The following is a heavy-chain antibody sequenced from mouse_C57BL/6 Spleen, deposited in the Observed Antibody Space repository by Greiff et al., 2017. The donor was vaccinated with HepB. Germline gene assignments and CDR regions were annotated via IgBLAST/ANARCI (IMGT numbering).Heavy chain of an antibody. Sequence: VQLKQPGAELVRPGSSVKLSCKASGYTFTSYWMHWVKQRPIQGLEWIGNIDPSDSETHYNQKFKDKATLTVDKSSSTAYMQLSSLTSEDSAVYYCARKDYLYAMDYWGQGTSVTVSS. V-gene: IGHV1-52*01. J-gene: IGHJ4*01. CDR2: IDPSDSET. CDR1: GYTFTSYW. CDR3: ARKDYLYAMDY. D-gene: IGHD2-4*01.